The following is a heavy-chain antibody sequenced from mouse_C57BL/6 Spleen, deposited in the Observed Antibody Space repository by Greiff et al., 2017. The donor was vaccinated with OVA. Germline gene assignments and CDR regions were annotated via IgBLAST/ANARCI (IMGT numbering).Heavy chain of an antibody. D-gene: IGHD1-1*01. Sequence: EVQGVESGGGLVQPGGSLKLSCAASGFTFSDYYMYWVRQTPEKRLEWVAYISNGGGSTYYPDTVKGRFTISRDNAKNTLYLQMSRLKSEDTAMYYCARRNYYGSSPYWYFDVWGTGTTVTVSS. J-gene: IGHJ1*03. CDR2: ISNGGGST. CDR3: ARRNYYGSSPYWYFDV. V-gene: IGHV5-12*01. CDR1: GFTFSDYY.